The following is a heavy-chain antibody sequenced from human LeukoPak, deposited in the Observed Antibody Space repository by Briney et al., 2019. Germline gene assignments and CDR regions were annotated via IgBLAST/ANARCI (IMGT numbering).Heavy chain of an antibody. CDR2: ISPTGSTT. D-gene: IGHD6-6*01. CDR3: ARGPNSNWSGLDF. V-gene: IGHV3-74*01. Sequence: GGSLRLSCTASGFSFSGHWMHRARQLPGKGLVWVSRISPTGSTTSYANSVKGRFTVSRDNAKNTLYLQVNNLRAEDTAVYYCARGPNSNWSGLDFWGQGTLLTVSS. J-gene: IGHJ4*02. CDR1: GFSFSGHW.